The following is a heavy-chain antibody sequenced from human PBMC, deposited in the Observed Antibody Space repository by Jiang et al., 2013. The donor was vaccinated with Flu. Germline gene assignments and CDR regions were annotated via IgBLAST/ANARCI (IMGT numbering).Heavy chain of an antibody. D-gene: IGHD3-10*01. CDR2: ISYDGSNK. Sequence: QLLESGEAWSSPGGSLRLSCAASAFILSSYAMHWVRQAPGKGLEWVAVISYDGSNKYYADSVKGRFTISRDNSKNTLYLQMNSLRAEDTAVYYCARDAGPGGEEEVFYGMDVWGQGTTVTVSS. V-gene: IGHV3-30-3*01. CDR1: AFILSSYA. J-gene: IGHJ6*02. CDR3: ARDAGPGGEEEVFYGMDV.